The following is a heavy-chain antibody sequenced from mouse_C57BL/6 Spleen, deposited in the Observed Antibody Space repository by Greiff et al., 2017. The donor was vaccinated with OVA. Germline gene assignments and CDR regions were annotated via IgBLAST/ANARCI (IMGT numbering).Heavy chain of an antibody. V-gene: IGHV1-82*01. CDR2: IYPGDGDT. D-gene: IGHD1-2*01. Sequence: QVQLQQSGPELVKPGASVKISCKASGYAFSSSWMNWVKQRPGKGLEWIGRIYPGDGDTNYNGKFKGKATLTADKSSSTAYMQLSSLTSEDSAVYICARGGLLRPYFDDWGQGTTLTVSS. CDR1: GYAFSSSW. J-gene: IGHJ2*01. CDR3: ARGGLLRPYFDD.